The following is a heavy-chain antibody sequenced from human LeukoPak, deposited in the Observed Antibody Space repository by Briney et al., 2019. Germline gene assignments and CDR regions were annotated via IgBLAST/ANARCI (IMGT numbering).Heavy chain of an antibody. CDR3: AREEVPAAIVDY. J-gene: IGHJ4*02. CDR1: GYTFTGYY. D-gene: IGHD2-2*02. CDR2: INPNSGAT. Sequence: VASVKVSCKASGYTFTGYYMHWVRQAPGQGLEWMGWINPNSGATNYAQKFQGRVTVTGDTSISTAYMDLSRLRSDDSAVYYCAREEVPAAIVDYWGQGTLVTVSS. V-gene: IGHV1-2*02.